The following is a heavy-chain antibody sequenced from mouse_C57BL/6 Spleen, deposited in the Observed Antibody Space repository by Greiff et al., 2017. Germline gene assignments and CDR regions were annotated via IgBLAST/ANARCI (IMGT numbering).Heavy chain of an antibody. D-gene: IGHD3-2*02. CDR3: ARSELRLRQFAY. J-gene: IGHJ3*01. Sequence: QVQLKQPGAELVKPGASVKMSCKASGYTFTSYWITWVKQRPGQGLEWIGDIYPGSGSTNYNEKFKSKATLTVDTSSSTAYMQLSSLTSEDSAVYYCARSELRLRQFAYWGQGTLVTVSA. CDR1: GYTFTSYW. V-gene: IGHV1-55*01. CDR2: IYPGSGST.